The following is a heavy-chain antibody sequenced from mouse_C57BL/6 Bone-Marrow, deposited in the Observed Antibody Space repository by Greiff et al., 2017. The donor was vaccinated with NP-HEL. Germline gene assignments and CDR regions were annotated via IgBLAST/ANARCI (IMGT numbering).Heavy chain of an antibody. D-gene: IGHD2-3*01. Sequence: EVNLVESGGGLVKPGGSLKLSCAASGFTFSDFGMHWVRQAPEKGLEWVASISGGSSTFYFADTGRGRFTISRDNAKNTLFLQMTSLRSEDTAMYYCARRWLLRGGFAYWGQGTLVTVSA. CDR1: GFTFSDFG. J-gene: IGHJ3*01. CDR2: ISGGSSTF. CDR3: ARRWLLRGGFAY. V-gene: IGHV5-17*01.